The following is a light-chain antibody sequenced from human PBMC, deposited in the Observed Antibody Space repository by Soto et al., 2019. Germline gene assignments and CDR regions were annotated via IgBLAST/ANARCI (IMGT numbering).Light chain of an antibody. V-gene: IGLV2-14*01. CDR1: SSDVGGYNY. J-gene: IGLJ1*01. CDR2: EVS. CDR3: SSYTSSRTLV. Sequence: QSALTQPASVSGSPGQSITISCTGTSSDVGGYNYVSWYQQHPGKAPKLMIYEVSNRPSGASNRFSGSKSGSAASLTISGLQAEDEAYYYCSSYTSSRTLVFGTGTKVTVL.